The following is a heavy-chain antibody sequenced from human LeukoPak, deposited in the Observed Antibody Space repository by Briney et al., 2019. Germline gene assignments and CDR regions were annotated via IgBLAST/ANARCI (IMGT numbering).Heavy chain of an antibody. V-gene: IGHV3-48*02. CDR1: GFTFSSYR. CDR3: ASDGSFHCSSTSCYTGDS. D-gene: IGHD2-2*01. Sequence: PGGSLRLSCAASGFTFSSYRMNWVRQAPGKGLEWISYISSSSSTIYYADSVKGRFTISRDNAKNSLYLQMSSLRDEDTAVYYCASDGSFHCSSTSCYTGDSWGQGTLVTVSS. CDR2: ISSSSSTI. J-gene: IGHJ4*02.